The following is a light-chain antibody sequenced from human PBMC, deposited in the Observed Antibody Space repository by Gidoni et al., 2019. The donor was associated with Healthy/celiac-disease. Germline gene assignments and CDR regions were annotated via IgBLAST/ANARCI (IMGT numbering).Light chain of an antibody. J-gene: IGKJ4*01. CDR1: QSISSY. CDR2: AAS. CDR3: QQSYSTPPLT. Sequence: DIQMTQSPSSLSASVGDRVTITCRASQSISSYLNWYQQKPGKAPKLLIYAASSLQSGVPSRFSGSGSGTDFTLTISSLQPEEFATYYCQQSYSTPPLTFGGGTKVEIK. V-gene: IGKV1-39*01.